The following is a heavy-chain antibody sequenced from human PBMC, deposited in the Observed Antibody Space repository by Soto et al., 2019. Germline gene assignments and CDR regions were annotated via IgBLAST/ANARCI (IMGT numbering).Heavy chain of an antibody. CDR3: ATPPLYGSGFDC. V-gene: IGHV3-9*01. D-gene: IGHD3-10*01. CDR1: GFTFDDYA. J-gene: IGHJ4*02. Sequence: EAQLVESGGGLVQPGRSLRLSCVASGFTFDDYAIHWVRQAPGKGLEWVSGISWNGAATGYADSVKGRFTISRDNAKNSLYQQMSCLRAEDTAIYYCATPPLYGSGFDCWGQGTLVTVSS. CDR2: ISWNGAAT.